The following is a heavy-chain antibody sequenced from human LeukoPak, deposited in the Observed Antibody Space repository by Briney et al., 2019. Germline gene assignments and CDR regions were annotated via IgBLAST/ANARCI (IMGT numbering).Heavy chain of an antibody. CDR1: GGSISSYY. Sequence: SETLSLTCIVSGGSISSYYWSWIRQPPGKGLEWIGYIYYSGSTNYNPSLKSRVTISVDTSKNQFSLKLSSVTAADTAVYYCARHEYIASYFDYWGQGTLVTVSS. CDR2: IYYSGST. D-gene: IGHD6-6*01. V-gene: IGHV4-59*08. J-gene: IGHJ4*02. CDR3: ARHEYIASYFDY.